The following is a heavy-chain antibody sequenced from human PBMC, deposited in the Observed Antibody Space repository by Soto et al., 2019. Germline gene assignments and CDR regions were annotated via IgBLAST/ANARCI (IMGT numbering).Heavy chain of an antibody. Sequence: ASVKVSCKASGYTFASYAMHWVRQAPGQRLEWMGWINAGNGNTKYSQKFQGRVTITRDTSASTAYMELSSLRSEDTAVYYCARVDGIAVAGTGWFDPWGQGTLVTVSS. CDR3: ARVDGIAVAGTGWFDP. CDR2: INAGNGNT. CDR1: GYTFASYA. J-gene: IGHJ5*02. V-gene: IGHV1-3*01. D-gene: IGHD6-19*01.